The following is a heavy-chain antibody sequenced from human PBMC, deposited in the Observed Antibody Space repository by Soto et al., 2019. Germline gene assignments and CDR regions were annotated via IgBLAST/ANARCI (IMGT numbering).Heavy chain of an antibody. CDR1: GGSISSSSYY. CDR2: IYYSGST. Sequence: SETLSLTCTVSGGSISSSSYYWGWIRQPPGKGLEWIGSIYYSGSTYYNPSLKSLVTISVDTSKNQFSLKLSSVTAADTAVYYCARHLTGEGLASIAEYFQHWGQGTLVTVSS. V-gene: IGHV4-39*01. J-gene: IGHJ1*01. D-gene: IGHD7-27*01. CDR3: ARHLTGEGLASIAEYFQH.